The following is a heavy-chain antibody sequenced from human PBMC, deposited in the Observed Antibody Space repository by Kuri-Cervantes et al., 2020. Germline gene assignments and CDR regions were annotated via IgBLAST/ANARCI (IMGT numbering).Heavy chain of an antibody. CDR1: GYTFTGYY. CDR2: INPNSGGT. J-gene: IGHJ4*02. V-gene: IGHV1-2*02. D-gene: IGHD1-26*01. CDR3: AREGGSYDMPLDY. Sequence: ASVKVSCKASGYTFTGYYMHWVRQAPGQGLEWMGWINPNSGGTNYAQKFQGRVTMTRDTSIGTAYMELRSLRSDDTAVYYCAREGGSYDMPLDYWGQGTLVTVSS.